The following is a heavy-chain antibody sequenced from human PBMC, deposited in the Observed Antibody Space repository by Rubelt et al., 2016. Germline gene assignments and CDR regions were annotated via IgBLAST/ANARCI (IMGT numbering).Heavy chain of an antibody. Sequence: EVQLVESGGGLVKPGGSLKLSCAASGFTFTTAGMTWIRQAPGKGLEWVSVIDDGGSPTYADSVEGRFTISRDNSKNTVYLHMSSLGVEDTADYFCARGAGRFDPWGQGTLVTVSS. CDR2: IDDGGSP. CDR3: ARGAGRFDP. D-gene: IGHD6-13*01. V-gene: IGHV3-53*01. J-gene: IGHJ5*02. CDR1: GFTFTTAG.